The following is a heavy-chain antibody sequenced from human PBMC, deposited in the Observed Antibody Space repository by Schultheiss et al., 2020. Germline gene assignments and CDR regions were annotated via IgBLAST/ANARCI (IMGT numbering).Heavy chain of an antibody. D-gene: IGHD4-17*01. CDR2: LSSGGKNK. J-gene: IGHJ6*03. CDR3: ARAGRTVYGDYEDYYYYMDV. Sequence: GGSLRLSCAASGFTLSNSAVHWVRQAPGKGLEWVAVLSSGGKNKYYAVSVKGRFIISSDSSNNTLFLQMNSLRVDDTAVYYCARAGRTVYGDYEDYYYYMDVWGKGTTVTVSS. CDR1: GFTLSNSA. V-gene: IGHV3-30*04.